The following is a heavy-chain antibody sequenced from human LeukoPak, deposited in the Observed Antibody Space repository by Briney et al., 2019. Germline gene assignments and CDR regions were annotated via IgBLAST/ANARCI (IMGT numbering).Heavy chain of an antibody. J-gene: IGHJ3*01. Sequence: KPSETLSLTCSVSGASINGYFWNWVRQTPEKRLDWIGYVSHTGATTSNPTLKSRVSITIDTSKSQISLTMTSVTAADSALYYCARDRRGSFYTFDLWGPGTIVSV. D-gene: IGHD1-26*01. CDR3: ARDRRGSFYTFDL. CDR1: GASINGYF. V-gene: IGHV4-59*01. CDR2: VSHTGAT.